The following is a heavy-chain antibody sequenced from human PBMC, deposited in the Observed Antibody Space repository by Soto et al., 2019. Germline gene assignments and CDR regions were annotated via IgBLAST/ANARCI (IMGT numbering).Heavy chain of an antibody. CDR1: GYTFTNHG. CDR2: ISAYNGDT. V-gene: IGHV1-18*04. D-gene: IGHD4-4*01. CDR3: ARDLDYSTSICAY. Sequence: ASVKVSCKTSGYTFTNHGANWVRQAPGQGLEWMGWISAYNGDTDYAQKFQDRVTMTIDTSTNTVFMELRSLRSDDTALYYCARDLDYSTSICAYWGQGTPVTVSS. J-gene: IGHJ4*02.